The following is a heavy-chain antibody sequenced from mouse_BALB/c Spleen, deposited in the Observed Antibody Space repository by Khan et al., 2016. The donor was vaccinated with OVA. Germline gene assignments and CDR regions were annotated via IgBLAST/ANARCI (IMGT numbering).Heavy chain of an antibody. V-gene: IGHV1S26*01. Sequence: QVQLKESGPELKKPGETVKISCKASGYTFTSYTIHWIKKRPGQGLEWIGYINPSNGYTNYNQKFKDKATLTTDKSSTTAYLQLSSLTSDDSAVYNCVRDGAYHRNDGWFAYWGQGTLVTVSA. CDR1: GYTFTSYT. D-gene: IGHD2-14*01. CDR3: VRDGAYHRNDGWFAY. J-gene: IGHJ3*01. CDR2: INPSNGYT.